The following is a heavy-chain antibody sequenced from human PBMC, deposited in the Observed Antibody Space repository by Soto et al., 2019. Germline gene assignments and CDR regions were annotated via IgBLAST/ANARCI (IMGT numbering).Heavy chain of an antibody. V-gene: IGHV1-2*04. CDR2: VDPNGGGS. J-gene: IGHJ4*02. Sequence: ASVKVSCKASGYTFASSGVNWVRQAPGQGLEWMGWVDPNGGGSNSAQKFQGSVTMTWDTSITTAYLDLTRLTTNDTATYFCATWVDYGDFEGFDFWGQGTLVTVSS. D-gene: IGHD4-17*01. CDR1: GYTFASSG. CDR3: ATWVDYGDFEGFDF.